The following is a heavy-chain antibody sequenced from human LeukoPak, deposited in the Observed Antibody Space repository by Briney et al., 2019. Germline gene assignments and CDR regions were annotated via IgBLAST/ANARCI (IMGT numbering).Heavy chain of an antibody. CDR1: GGFINSSSYY. CDR3: ARVRYYYMDV. J-gene: IGHJ6*03. Sequence: SETLSLTCTVSGGFINSSSYYWAWIRQPPRKGLEWIGSIYYSGSTYYNPSLKSRVTISVDTSRNQFSLKLSSVTAADTAVYYCARVRYYYMDVWGKGTTVTVSS. V-gene: IGHV4-39*07. CDR2: IYYSGST.